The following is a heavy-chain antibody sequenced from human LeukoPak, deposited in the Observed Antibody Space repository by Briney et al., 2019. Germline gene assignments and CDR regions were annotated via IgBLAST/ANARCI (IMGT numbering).Heavy chain of an antibody. Sequence: SETLSLTCTVSGGSISSSSYYWGWIRQPPGKGLEWIGSIYYSGSTYYNPSLKSRVTISVDTSKNQFSLKLSSVTAADTAVYYCARLAVAGGGDYWGQGTLVTVSS. D-gene: IGHD6-19*01. V-gene: IGHV4-39*07. CDR2: IYYSGST. J-gene: IGHJ4*02. CDR3: ARLAVAGGGDY. CDR1: GGSISSSSYY.